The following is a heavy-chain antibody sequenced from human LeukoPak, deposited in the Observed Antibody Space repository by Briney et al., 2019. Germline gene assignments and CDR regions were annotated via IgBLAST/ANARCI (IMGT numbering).Heavy chain of an antibody. D-gene: IGHD3-10*01. J-gene: IGHJ1*01. CDR3: AKPPVRAKRDLYFQH. CDR2: ISYDGSNK. CDR1: GFTFSSYA. Sequence: PGGSLRLSCAASGFTFSSYAMHWVRQAPGKGLEWVAVISYDGSNKYYADSVKGRFTISRDNSKNTLYLQMNSLRAEDTAVYYCAKPPVRAKRDLYFQHWGQGTLVTVSS. V-gene: IGHV3-30*04.